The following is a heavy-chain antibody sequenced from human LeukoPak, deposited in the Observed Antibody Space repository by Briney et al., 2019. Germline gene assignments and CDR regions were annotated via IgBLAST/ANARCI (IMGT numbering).Heavy chain of an antibody. CDR2: INHSGST. Sequence: SETLSLTCTVSGDSISNYYWSWIRQPPGKGLEWIGEINHSGSTNYNPSLKSRVTISVDTSKNQFSLKLSSVTAADTAVYYCARSTVTFWFDPWGQGTLVTVSS. CDR3: ARSTVTFWFDP. CDR1: GDSISNYY. D-gene: IGHD4-11*01. J-gene: IGHJ5*02. V-gene: IGHV4-34*01.